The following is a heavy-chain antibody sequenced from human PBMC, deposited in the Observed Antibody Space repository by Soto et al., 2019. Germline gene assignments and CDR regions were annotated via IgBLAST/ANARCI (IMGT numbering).Heavy chain of an antibody. V-gene: IGHV4-34*01. J-gene: IGHJ4*02. CDR2: INHSGST. CDR3: ARAFDILTRYYFDY. D-gene: IGHD3-9*01. Sequence: SETLSLTCAVYGGSFSGYYWSWIRQPPGKGLEWIGEINHSGSTNYNPSLKSRVTISVDTSKNQFSLKLSSVTAADTAVYYCARAFDILTRYYFDYWGQGTLVTVSS. CDR1: GGSFSGYY.